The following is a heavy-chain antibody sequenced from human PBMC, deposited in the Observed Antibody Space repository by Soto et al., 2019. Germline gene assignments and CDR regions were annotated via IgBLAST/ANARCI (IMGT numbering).Heavy chain of an antibody. D-gene: IGHD5-18*01. CDR2: ISWNGGSR. V-gene: IGHV3-43*01. CDR1: GLTFASSR. Sequence: GGSMRLSCAASGLTFASSRMTWLRQATGKGLEWVSLISWNGGSRYYADSVRGRFTISRDNSKNSLYLQMNSLRTEDTALYYCAKDTRDTAMVPYGMDVWGQGTTVTVSS. J-gene: IGHJ6*02. CDR3: AKDTRDTAMVPYGMDV.